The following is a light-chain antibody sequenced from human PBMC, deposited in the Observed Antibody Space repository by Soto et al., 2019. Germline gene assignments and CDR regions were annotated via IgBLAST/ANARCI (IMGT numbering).Light chain of an antibody. CDR2: EVS. V-gene: IGLV2-14*01. CDR3: SSYTSTTVL. J-gene: IGLJ2*01. CDR1: SSDVGAYNY. Sequence: QSVLTQPASVSGSPGQSITISCTGTSSDVGAYNYVSWYQQHPGRAPKLMIYEVSDRPSGVSNRFSGSKSGNTASLTISGLQAEDEADYYCSSYTSTTVLFGGGTKVTVL.